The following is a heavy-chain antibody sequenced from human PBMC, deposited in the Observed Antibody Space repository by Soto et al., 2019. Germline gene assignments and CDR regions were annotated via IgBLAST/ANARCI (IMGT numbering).Heavy chain of an antibody. D-gene: IGHD2-2*01. V-gene: IGHV4-39*01. CDR1: GGSISSSSYY. J-gene: IGHJ4*02. CDR2: IYYSGST. CDR3: AELDCSSTSCSFDY. Sequence: SETLSLTCTVSGGSISSSSYYWGWIRQPPGKGLEWIGSIYYSGSTYYNPSLKSRVTISVDTSKNQFSLKLSSVTAADTAVYCCAELDCSSTSCSFDYWGQGTLVTVSS.